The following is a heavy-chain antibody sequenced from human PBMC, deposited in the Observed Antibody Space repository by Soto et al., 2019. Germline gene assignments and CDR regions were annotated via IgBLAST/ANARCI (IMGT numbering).Heavy chain of an antibody. CDR3: ARGYEQFLELRRGYWFYP. CDR1: GGSFSGYY. J-gene: IGHJ5*02. Sequence: PSETLSPTCPVYGGSFSGYYWSWIRQPPGKGLEWIGEINHSGSTTYTPSLNSRVTISQNTSKNQFSLKLSAVTAADTAVYYCARGYEQFLELRRGYWFYPWGQGPLATVSS. CDR2: INHSGST. V-gene: IGHV4-34*01. D-gene: IGHD1-7*01.